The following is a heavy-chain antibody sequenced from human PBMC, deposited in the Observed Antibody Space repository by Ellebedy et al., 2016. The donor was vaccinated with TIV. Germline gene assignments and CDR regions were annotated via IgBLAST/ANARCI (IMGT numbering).Heavy chain of an antibody. CDR1: GYTFTSFG. D-gene: IGHD3-10*01. J-gene: IGHJ4*02. V-gene: IGHV1-18*04. Sequence: AASVKVSCKASGYTFTSFGISWVRQAPGQGLEWMGWISGYNGNTNYAHQFQDRVTMTTDTSTSTAYMELRSLRTYDTAVYYCARVSRVAYETVGSRFDYWGQGTLVTVSS. CDR2: ISGYNGNT. CDR3: ARVSRVAYETVGSRFDY.